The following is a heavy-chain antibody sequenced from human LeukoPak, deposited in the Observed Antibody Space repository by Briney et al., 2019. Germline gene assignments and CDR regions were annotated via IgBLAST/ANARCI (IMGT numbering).Heavy chain of an antibody. V-gene: IGHV1-18*01. CDR2: ISAYNGNT. Sequence: ASVKVSCKASGYTFTSYGISWVRHAPGQGLEWMGWISAYNGNTNYAQKLQGRVTMTTDTSTSTAYMELRSLRSDDTAVYYCASDPAYMDSSRWYYPDYWGQGTLVTVSS. J-gene: IGHJ4*02. CDR1: GYTFTSYG. D-gene: IGHD6-13*01. CDR3: ASDPAYMDSSRWYYPDY.